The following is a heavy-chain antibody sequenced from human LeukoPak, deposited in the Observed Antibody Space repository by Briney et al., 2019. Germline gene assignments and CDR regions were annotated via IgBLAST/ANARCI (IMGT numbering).Heavy chain of an antibody. CDR3: AREASGNPLGDHSFDI. Sequence: SETLSLTCTVSGGSISSYYWSWIRQPPGKGLEWIGYIYYSESTNYNPSLKSRVTISVDTSKNQFSLKLSSVTAADTAVYYCAREASGNPLGDHSFDIWGQGTMVTVSS. D-gene: IGHD4-23*01. V-gene: IGHV4-59*01. CDR1: GGSISSYY. J-gene: IGHJ3*02. CDR2: IYYSEST.